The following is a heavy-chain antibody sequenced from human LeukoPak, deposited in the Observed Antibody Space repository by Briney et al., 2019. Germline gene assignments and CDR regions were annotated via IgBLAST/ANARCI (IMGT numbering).Heavy chain of an antibody. D-gene: IGHD3-10*01. CDR2: IWYDGSNK. Sequence: PGGSLRLSCAASGFTFSSYGMHWVRQAPGKGLEGVAVIWYDGSNKYYADSVKGRFTISRDNSKTTLYLQMNSLRAEDTAVYYCARDGGSGVLNPFDYWGQGTLVTVSS. CDR1: GFTFSSYG. CDR3: ARDGGSGVLNPFDY. V-gene: IGHV3-33*01. J-gene: IGHJ4*02.